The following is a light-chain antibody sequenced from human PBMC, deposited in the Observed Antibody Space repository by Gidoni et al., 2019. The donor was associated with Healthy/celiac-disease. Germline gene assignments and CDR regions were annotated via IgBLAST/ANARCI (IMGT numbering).Light chain of an antibody. J-gene: IGLJ1*01. CDR1: SSNIGAGYD. CDR2: GNS. Sequence: QSVLTQPPSGSGAPGQRAPISCTGSSSNIGAGYDVHWYQQLPGTAPNLLIYGNSNRPSGVPDRFSGSKSGTSASLAITGLQAEDEADYYCQSYDSSLSGSEVFGTGTKVTVL. V-gene: IGLV1-40*01. CDR3: QSYDSSLSGSEV.